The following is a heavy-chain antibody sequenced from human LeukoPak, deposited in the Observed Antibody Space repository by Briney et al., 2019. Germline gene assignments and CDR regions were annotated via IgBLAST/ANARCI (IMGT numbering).Heavy chain of an antibody. CDR2: INPNSGGT. CDR3: ARDRLKGRDGYNWGEGNWFDP. D-gene: IGHD5-24*01. J-gene: IGHJ5*02. V-gene: IGHV1-2*02. CDR1: GYTFTGYY. Sequence: GASVKVSCKASGYTFTGYYMHWVRQAPGQGLEWMGWINPNSGGTNYAQKFQGRVTMTRDTSISTAYMELSRLRSDDTAVYYCARDRLKGRDGYNWGEGNWFDPWGQGTLVTVSS.